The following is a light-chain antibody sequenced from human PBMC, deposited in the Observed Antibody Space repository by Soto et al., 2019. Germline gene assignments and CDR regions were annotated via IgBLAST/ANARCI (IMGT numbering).Light chain of an antibody. CDR1: SSDVGAYNS. V-gene: IGLV2-14*03. J-gene: IGLJ1*01. CDR3: SSYTSSSTYL. CDR2: EVS. Sequence: QSALTQPASVSGSPGQSITISCTGTSSDVGAYNSVSWYQQHPDKAPKLLIYEVSYRPSGVSNRFSGSKSDNTASLTISGLHTEDEADYYCSSYTSSSTYLFGTGTKVTVL.